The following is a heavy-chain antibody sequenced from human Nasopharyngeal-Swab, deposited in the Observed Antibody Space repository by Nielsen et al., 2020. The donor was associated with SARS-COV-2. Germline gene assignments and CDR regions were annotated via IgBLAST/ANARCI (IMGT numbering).Heavy chain of an antibody. J-gene: IGHJ5*02. Sequence: GESLKISCAASGFTFSSYDMHWVRQATGKGLEWVSAIGTAGDTYYPGSVKGRFTISRENAKNSLYLQMNSLRAGDTAVYYCARARPDTVVVPAALLFDPWGQGTLVTVSS. CDR2: IGTAGDT. V-gene: IGHV3-13*04. CDR3: ARARPDTVVVPAALLFDP. CDR1: GFTFSSYD. D-gene: IGHD2-2*01.